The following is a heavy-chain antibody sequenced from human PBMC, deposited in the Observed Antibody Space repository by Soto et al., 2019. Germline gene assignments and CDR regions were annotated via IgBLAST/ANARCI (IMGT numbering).Heavy chain of an antibody. D-gene: IGHD3-22*01. CDR3: ARVLASSGYWFDP. Sequence: QVQLQESGPGLVKPSQTLSLTCTVSGGSISSGDYYWSWIRQPPGKGLEWIGYIYYSGSTYYNPSLKSRVTVSVDPSKNQFSLKLSSVTAADTAVYYCARVLASSGYWFDPWGQGTLVTVSS. CDR1: GGSISSGDYY. J-gene: IGHJ5*02. CDR2: IYYSGST. V-gene: IGHV4-30-4*01.